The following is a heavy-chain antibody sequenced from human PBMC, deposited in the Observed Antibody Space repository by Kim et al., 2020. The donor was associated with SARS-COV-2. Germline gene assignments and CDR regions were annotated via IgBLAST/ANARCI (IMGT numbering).Heavy chain of an antibody. CDR3: ARDPLVREIIV. D-gene: IGHD3-10*01. CDR2: ISAYDGNT. J-gene: IGHJ4*01. CDR1: GYTFTNYG. Sequence: ASVKVSCKGSGYTFTNYGVSWVRQAPGQGLEWMGWISAYDGNTNYAQKFQGRVTMTTDTSTSTAYMELRSLRSDDTAVYYCARDPLVREIIVWGHGTLVTVSS. V-gene: IGHV1-18*01.